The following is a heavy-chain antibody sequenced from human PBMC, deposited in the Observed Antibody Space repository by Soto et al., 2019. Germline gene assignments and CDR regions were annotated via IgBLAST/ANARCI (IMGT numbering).Heavy chain of an antibody. V-gene: IGHV3-48*03. D-gene: IGHD2-21*02. Sequence: VPLVESGGGLVQPGGSLRLSCAASGFIFSNYEMNWVRQAPGKGLQWVSFISPTGNKIYYGESVKGRFTISRDNAKNSVFLQMNSLTAEDTAVYFCARSFPRFTAPDSWGQGTLVTVAS. CDR3: ARSFPRFTAPDS. J-gene: IGHJ5*01. CDR2: ISPTGNKI. CDR1: GFIFSNYE.